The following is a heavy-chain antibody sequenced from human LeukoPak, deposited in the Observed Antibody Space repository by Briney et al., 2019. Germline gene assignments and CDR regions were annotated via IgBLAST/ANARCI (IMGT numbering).Heavy chain of an antibody. CDR1: GYTFTSYG. D-gene: IGHD4-23*01. CDR2: IIPIFGTA. Sequence: SVKVSCKASGYTFTSYGISWVRQAPGQGLEWMGGIIPIFGTANYAQKFQGRVTITTDESTSTAYMELSSLRSEDTAVYYCARDGSPYGVVTPLYYYYYYMDVWGKGTTVTVSS. CDR3: ARDGSPYGVVTPLYYYYYYMDV. J-gene: IGHJ6*03. V-gene: IGHV1-69*05.